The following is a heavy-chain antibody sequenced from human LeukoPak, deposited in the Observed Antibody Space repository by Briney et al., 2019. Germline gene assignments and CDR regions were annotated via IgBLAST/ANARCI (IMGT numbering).Heavy chain of an antibody. D-gene: IGHD3-22*01. J-gene: IGHJ4*02. V-gene: IGHV4-61*01. Sequence: SETLSLTCTVSGGSVSSGSYYWSWIRQPPGKGLEWIGEINHSGSTNYNPSLKSRVTISVDTSKNQFSLKLSSVTAADTAVYYCARGGYYYDSSGYIHWGQGTLVTVSS. CDR2: INHSGST. CDR3: ARGGYYYDSSGYIH. CDR1: GGSVSSGSYY.